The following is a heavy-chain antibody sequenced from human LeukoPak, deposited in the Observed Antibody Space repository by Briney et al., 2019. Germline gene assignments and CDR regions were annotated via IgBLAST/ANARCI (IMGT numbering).Heavy chain of an antibody. CDR1: GGSFSGYY. CDR3: ANYGSGSYIMDV. J-gene: IGHJ6*03. D-gene: IGHD3-10*01. V-gene: IGHV4-34*01. Sequence: SETLSLTCAVYGGSFSGYYWSWIRQPPGKGLEWIGEINHSGSTNYNPSLKSRVTISVDTSKNQFSLKLSSVTAADTAVYYCANYGSGSYIMDVWGKGTTVTISS. CDR2: INHSGST.